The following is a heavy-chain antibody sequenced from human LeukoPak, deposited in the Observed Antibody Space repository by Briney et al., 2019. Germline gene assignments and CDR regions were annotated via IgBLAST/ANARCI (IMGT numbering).Heavy chain of an antibody. CDR2: IYSGGST. CDR1: GFTVSSNY. D-gene: IGHD2-2*01. Sequence: GGSLRLSCAASGFTVSSNYMSWVRQAPGKGLEWVSVIYSGGSTYYADSVKGRFTISRDNSKNTLYLQMNSLRAEDTAVYYCAKGGVVPAAMGDYYYGMDVWGQGTTVTVSS. V-gene: IGHV3-66*01. CDR3: AKGGVVPAAMGDYYYGMDV. J-gene: IGHJ6*02.